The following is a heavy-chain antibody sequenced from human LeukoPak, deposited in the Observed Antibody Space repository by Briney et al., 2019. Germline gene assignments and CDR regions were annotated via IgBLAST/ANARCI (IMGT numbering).Heavy chain of an antibody. Sequence: GGSLRLSCAASGFTFSSYAMHWVRQAPGKGLEWVAVISYDGSNKYYADSVKGRFTISRDNSKNTLYLQMNSLRAEDTAVYYCARGGWISYYYYYYMDVWGKGTTVTVSS. D-gene: IGHD3-3*02. CDR2: ISYDGSNK. CDR1: GFTFSSYA. CDR3: ARGGWISYYYYYYMDV. J-gene: IGHJ6*03. V-gene: IGHV3-30*04.